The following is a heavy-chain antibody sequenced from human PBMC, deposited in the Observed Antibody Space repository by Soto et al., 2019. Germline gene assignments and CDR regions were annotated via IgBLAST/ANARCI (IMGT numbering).Heavy chain of an antibody. CDR1: GFTFSSYA. V-gene: IGHV3-23*01. CDR2: ISGSGGST. D-gene: IGHD2-15*01. Sequence: AGGSLRLSCAASGFTFSSYAMSWVRQAPGKGLEWVSAISGSGGSTYYADSVKGRFTISRDNSKNTLYLQMNSLRAEDTAVYYCAKAEIVYYYGMDVWGQGTTVTVSS. J-gene: IGHJ6*02. CDR3: AKAEIVYYYGMDV.